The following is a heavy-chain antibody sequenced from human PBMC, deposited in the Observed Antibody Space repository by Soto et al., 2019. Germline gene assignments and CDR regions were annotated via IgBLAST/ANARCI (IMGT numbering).Heavy chain of an antibody. CDR1: ADSIRSYY. V-gene: IGHV4-59*01. J-gene: IGHJ4*02. CDR2: IYNSGNT. Sequence: QVQLQESGPGLVKPSETLSLTCTVSADSIRSYYWNWIRQSPGKGLEWIGYIYNSGNTNYNPSLKSRTTISVDTCKNQLSLRLSSVTAADTAVYYCARASLAAAVCDYWGQGTLVTVSS. CDR3: ARASLAAAVCDY. D-gene: IGHD6-13*01.